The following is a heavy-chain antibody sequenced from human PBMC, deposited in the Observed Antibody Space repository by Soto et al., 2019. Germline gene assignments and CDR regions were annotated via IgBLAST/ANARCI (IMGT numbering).Heavy chain of an antibody. CDR1: GYTCINYY. Sequence: ASVKVSCKASGYTCINYYMHCVLRSPLQGFEWMGRISPKSGGTNYAQKFQGRVSMTWDTSLKTAYMELSSLMSEDTAVYYCARPPGYISDWYYFDLWGQGTQVTVSS. J-gene: IGHJ4*02. CDR3: ARPPGYISDWYYFDL. CDR2: ISPKSGGT. V-gene: IGHV1-2*02. D-gene: IGHD3-9*01.